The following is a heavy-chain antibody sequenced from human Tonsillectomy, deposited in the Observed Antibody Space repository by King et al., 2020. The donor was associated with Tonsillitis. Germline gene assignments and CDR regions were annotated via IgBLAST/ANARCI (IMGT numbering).Heavy chain of an antibody. D-gene: IGHD2-2*01. CDR3: ARAPIVVVPAARPGIHFYYMDV. Sequence: QLVQSGTEVKKPGASVKVSCKASGYTFTSYGISWVRQAPGQGLDWMGWISTYDVNTNYAQNLQGRVSMTTDTSTSTAYMELRSLTSGDTAVYYCARAPIVVVPAARPGIHFYYMDVWGKGTTVTVSS. J-gene: IGHJ6*03. CDR1: GYTFTSYG. CDR2: ISTYDVNT. V-gene: IGHV1-18*01.